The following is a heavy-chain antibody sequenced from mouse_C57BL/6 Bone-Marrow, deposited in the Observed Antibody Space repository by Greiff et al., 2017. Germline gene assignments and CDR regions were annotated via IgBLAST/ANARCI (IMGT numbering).Heavy chain of an antibody. CDR1: GFTFSDFY. Sequence: EVQGVESGGGLVQSGRSLRLSCATSGFTFSDFYMEWVRQAPGKGLEWIAASRNKANDYTTEYSASVKGRFIVSRDTSQSILYLQMNALRAEDTAIYYCARDGNDYRFAYWGQGTLVTVSA. D-gene: IGHD2-4*01. CDR2: SRNKANDYTT. CDR3: ARDGNDYRFAY. J-gene: IGHJ3*01. V-gene: IGHV7-1*01.